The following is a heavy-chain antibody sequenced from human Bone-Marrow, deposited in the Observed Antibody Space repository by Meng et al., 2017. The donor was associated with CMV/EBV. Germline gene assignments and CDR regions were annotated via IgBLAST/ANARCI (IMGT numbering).Heavy chain of an antibody. CDR3: ARGRLYDSSSGYSHHDAFDL. CDR1: GFTFSSND. J-gene: IGHJ3*01. D-gene: IGHD3-3*01. V-gene: IGHV3-13*01. Sequence: GESLKISCAASGFTFSSNDMHWVRQTTGKGLEWVSAIGTAGDTYYPGSVKGRFTISRENAKSSLFLQMNSMIAGDTAVYYCARGRLYDSSSGYSHHDAFDLWGQGITVTVSS. CDR2: IGTAGDT.